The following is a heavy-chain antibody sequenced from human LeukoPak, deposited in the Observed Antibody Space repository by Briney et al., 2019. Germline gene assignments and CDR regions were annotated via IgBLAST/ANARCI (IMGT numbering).Heavy chain of an antibody. CDR2: LSWNSGSI. Sequence: GGSLRLSYAASGFTLDEYAMHCVRQAPGKGLEWVLGLSWNSGSIGYADSVKGRFTISRDNAKNSLYLQMNSLRAEDTALYYCAKDRYYDFWSGHLTVRRYYYYYYMDVWGKGTTVTVSS. CDR1: GFTLDEYA. J-gene: IGHJ6*03. V-gene: IGHV3-9*01. CDR3: AKDRYYDFWSGHLTVRRYYYYYYMDV. D-gene: IGHD3-3*01.